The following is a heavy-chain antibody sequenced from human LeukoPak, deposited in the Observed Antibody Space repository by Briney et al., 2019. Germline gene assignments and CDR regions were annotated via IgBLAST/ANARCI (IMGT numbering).Heavy chain of an antibody. CDR1: GFTFSSYA. V-gene: IGHV3-30-3*01. J-gene: IGHJ4*02. CDR3: AKGSYYYDSTGYSPAPGD. CDR2: ISYDGSNK. D-gene: IGHD3-22*01. Sequence: GGSLRLSCAASGFTFSSYAMHWVRQAPGKGLEWVTVISYDGSNKYYGDSVKGRFTISRDNSKNTLYLQMNSLRAEDTAVYFCAKGSYYYDSTGYSPAPGDWGQGTLVTVSS.